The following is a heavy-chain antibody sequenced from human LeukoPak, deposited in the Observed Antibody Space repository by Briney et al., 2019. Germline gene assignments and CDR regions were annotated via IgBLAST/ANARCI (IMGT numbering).Heavy chain of an antibody. D-gene: IGHD2-2*01. CDR1: GYTFTSYD. Sequence: GASVKVSCKASGYTFTSYDINWVRQATGQGLEWMGWMNPNSGNTGYAQKFQGRVTMTRNTSISTAYMELSSLRSEDTAVYYCARGDIVVVPAARYYYMDVWGKGTTVTVSS. V-gene: IGHV1-8*01. CDR3: ARGDIVVVPAARYYYMDV. CDR2: MNPNSGNT. J-gene: IGHJ6*03.